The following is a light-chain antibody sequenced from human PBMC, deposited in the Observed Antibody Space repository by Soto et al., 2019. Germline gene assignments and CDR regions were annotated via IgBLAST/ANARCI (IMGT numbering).Light chain of an antibody. Sequence: IVLTQSPVTLYLSPGERAPLSCRASQSVAGNSLAWYRHKPGQAPKLVIYGASSRSVGVPDRFVCSGSGTGFTLTISRLEPEDVAVYYCQQDGSSHNSFEQGTNMEIK. CDR2: GAS. CDR3: QQDGSSHNS. J-gene: IGKJ2*03. CDR1: QSVAGNS. V-gene: IGKV3-20*01.